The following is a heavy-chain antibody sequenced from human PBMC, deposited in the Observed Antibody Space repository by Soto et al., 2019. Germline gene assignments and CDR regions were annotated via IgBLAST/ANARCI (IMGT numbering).Heavy chain of an antibody. CDR1: GFTLSRYA. Sequence: QVQLVESVGGVVQPWRSLILSCAASGFTLSRYAMHWVRQSPGKGLEWVAVISCAGTSTYYADSVRGRFTISRDNSKDTVSLQLNSLRTEDTDVYHCERDPGHDGNEYYTFASGGQGTLVTVSS. V-gene: IGHV3-30-3*01. J-gene: IGHJ4*02. CDR3: ERDPGHDGNEYYTFAS. D-gene: IGHD3-3*01. CDR2: ISCAGTST.